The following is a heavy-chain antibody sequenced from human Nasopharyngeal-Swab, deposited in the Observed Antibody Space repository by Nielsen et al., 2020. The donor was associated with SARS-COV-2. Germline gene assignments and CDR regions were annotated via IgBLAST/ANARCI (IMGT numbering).Heavy chain of an antibody. D-gene: IGHD6-13*01. Sequence: ASVKVSCKASGYIFTSYGISWVRQAPGQGLGWMGWISAYNGNTKYARNLQGRVTMTTDTSTSTAYMELRSLRSDDTAVYYCGRVKAAGTSFYYYYHMDVWGKGTTVTVSS. CDR2: ISAYNGNT. J-gene: IGHJ6*03. V-gene: IGHV1-18*04. CDR3: GRVKAAGTSFYYYYHMDV. CDR1: GYIFTSYG.